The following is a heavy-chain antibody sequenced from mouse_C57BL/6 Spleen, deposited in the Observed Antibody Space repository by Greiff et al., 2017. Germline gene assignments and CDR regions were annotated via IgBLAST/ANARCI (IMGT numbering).Heavy chain of an antibody. V-gene: IGHV14-2*01. Sequence: EVKLVESGAELVKPGASVKLSCTASGFNIKDYYMHWVKQRTEQGLEWIGRIDPEDGETKYAPKFQGKATITADTSSNTAYLQLSSLTSEDTAVYYCAILYDYDEAWFAYWGQGTLVTVSA. CDR1: GFNIKDYY. CDR2: IDPEDGET. D-gene: IGHD2-4*01. J-gene: IGHJ3*01. CDR3: AILYDYDEAWFAY.